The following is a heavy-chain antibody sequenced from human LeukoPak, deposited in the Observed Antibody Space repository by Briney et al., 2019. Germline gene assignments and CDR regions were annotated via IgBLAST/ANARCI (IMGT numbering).Heavy chain of an antibody. V-gene: IGHV4-59*11. CDR3: TTIKRGNIFGYFDF. D-gene: IGHD5-18*01. CDR2: VFDSGRT. Sequence: SETLSLTCTVSGGSMTTHHWNWIRQTPGKGLEWIGYVFDSGRTKENPSLKSRVTLSADTSKNQLSLRLSSVTAADTAVYYCTTIKRGNIFGYFDFWGEGILVTVSS. CDR1: GGSMTTHH. J-gene: IGHJ4*02.